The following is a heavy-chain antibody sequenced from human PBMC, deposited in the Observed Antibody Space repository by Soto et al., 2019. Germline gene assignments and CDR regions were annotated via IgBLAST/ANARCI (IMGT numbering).Heavy chain of an antibody. J-gene: IGHJ4*02. D-gene: IGHD3-22*01. CDR2: ISGSGGST. CDR1: GFTFRSYA. CDR3: AKGIVYYYDSSGYFAY. V-gene: IGHV3-23*01. Sequence: GGSLRLSCAASGFTFRSYAMSWVRQAPGKGLEWVSAISGSGGSTYYADSVKGRFTISRDNSKNTLYLQMNSLRAEDTAVYYCAKGIVYYYDSSGYFAYWGRGTLVTVSS.